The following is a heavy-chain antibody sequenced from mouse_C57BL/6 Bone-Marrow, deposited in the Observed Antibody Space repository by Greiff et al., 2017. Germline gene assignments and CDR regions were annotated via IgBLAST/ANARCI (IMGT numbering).Heavy chain of an antibody. CDR3: ARDPYGPLAY. CDR2: IHPNSGST. CDR1: GYTFTSYW. V-gene: IGHV1-64*01. D-gene: IGHD1-1*02. Sequence: QVQLQQPGAELVKPGASVKLSCKASGYTFTSYWMHWVKQRPGQGLEWIGVIHPNSGSTNYNEKFKSKATLTVDKSSSTAYMQLSSLTSEDSAVYYCARDPYGPLAYWGQGTLVTVSA. J-gene: IGHJ3*01.